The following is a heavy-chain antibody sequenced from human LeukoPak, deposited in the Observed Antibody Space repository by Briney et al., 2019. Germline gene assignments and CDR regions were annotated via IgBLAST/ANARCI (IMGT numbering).Heavy chain of an antibody. CDR1: GGSISSSNW. CDR3: ASKMGAGVLWFGDSEGY. V-gene: IGHV4-4*02. D-gene: IGHD3-10*01. J-gene: IGHJ4*02. CDR2: IYHSGST. Sequence: SETLSLTCAVSGGSISSSNWWNWVRQPPGKGQEWIGEIYHSGSTNYNPSLKSRVTISVDKSKNQFSLKLSSVTAADTAVYYCASKMGAGVLWFGDSEGYWGQGTLVTVSS.